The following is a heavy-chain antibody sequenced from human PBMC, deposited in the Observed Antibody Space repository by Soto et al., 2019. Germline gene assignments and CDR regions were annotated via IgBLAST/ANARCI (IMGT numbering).Heavy chain of an antibody. CDR2: ISGSGSTI. J-gene: IGHJ4*02. CDR1: GFTFSSYE. V-gene: IGHV3-48*03. D-gene: IGHD6-6*01. Sequence: PGGSLRLSCAASGFTFSSYEMTWVRQAPGKGLEWVSYISGSGSTIHYADSVKGRFTISRDNAKNSLYLQMDSLRAEDTAVYYCAEGLSSKGGQGTLVTVSS. CDR3: AEGLSSK.